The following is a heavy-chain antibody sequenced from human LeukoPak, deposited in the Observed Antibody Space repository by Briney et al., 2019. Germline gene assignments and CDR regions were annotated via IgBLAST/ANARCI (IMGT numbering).Heavy chain of an antibody. V-gene: IGHV3-21*06. Sequence: GGSLRLFCAASGFTFSSYSMNWVRQAPGNGLEWVSSMTSSSTYIYYADSVKGRFTISRDNAKNSLYLQMNSLRVEDTAVYYCAREDYYYDSSGYPNLDYWGQGTLVTVSS. J-gene: IGHJ4*02. CDR3: AREDYYYDSSGYPNLDY. CDR1: GFTFSSYS. CDR2: MTSSSTYI. D-gene: IGHD3-22*01.